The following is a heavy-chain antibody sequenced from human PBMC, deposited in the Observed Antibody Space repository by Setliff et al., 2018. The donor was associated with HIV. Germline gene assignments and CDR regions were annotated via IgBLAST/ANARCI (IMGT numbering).Heavy chain of an antibody. CDR1: GYTFTSYY. J-gene: IGHJ4*02. CDR3: ARSDISGTGYFDS. D-gene: IGHD1-20*01. CDR2: INPSGGST. V-gene: IGHV1-46*01. Sequence: ASVKVSCKASGYTFTSYYIHWVRQAPGQGLEWMGRINPSGGSTSYAQKFRGRVSMTRDTSTTTVYMELYSLRSEDTAVYHCARSDISGTGYFDSWGQGTLVTVSS.